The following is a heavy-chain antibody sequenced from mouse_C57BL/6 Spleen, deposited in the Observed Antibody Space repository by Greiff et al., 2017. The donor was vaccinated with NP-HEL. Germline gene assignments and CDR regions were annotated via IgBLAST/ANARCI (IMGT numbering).Heavy chain of an antibody. CDR1: GFTFSSYA. D-gene: IGHD1-1*01. Sequence: DVQLVESGEGLVKPGGSLKLSCAASGFTFSSYAMSWVRQTPEKRLEWVAYISSGGDYIYYADTVKGRFTISRDNARNTLYLQMSSLKSEDTAMYYCTRGGSSYYFDYWGQGTTLTVSS. V-gene: IGHV5-9-1*02. CDR3: TRGGSSYYFDY. CDR2: ISSGGDYI. J-gene: IGHJ2*01.